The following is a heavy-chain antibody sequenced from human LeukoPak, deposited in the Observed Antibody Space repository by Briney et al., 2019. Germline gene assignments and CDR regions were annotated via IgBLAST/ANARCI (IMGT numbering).Heavy chain of an antibody. D-gene: IGHD3-10*01. Sequence: PGGSLRLSCAASGFTFDDYAMHWVRQAPGKGLEWVSGISWNSGSIGYADSVKGRFTISRDNAKNSLYLQMNSLRAEDMALYYCAKGLGDPPDAFDIWGQGTMVTVSS. CDR3: AKGLGDPPDAFDI. J-gene: IGHJ3*02. V-gene: IGHV3-9*03. CDR1: GFTFDDYA. CDR2: ISWNSGSI.